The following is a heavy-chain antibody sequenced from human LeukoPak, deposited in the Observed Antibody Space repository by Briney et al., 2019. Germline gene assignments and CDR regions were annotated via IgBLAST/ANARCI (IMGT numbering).Heavy chain of an antibody. Sequence: GGSLRLSCAASGFTFSSYGMHWVRQAPGKGLEWVAFIRYDGSNKYYADSVKGRFTISRDNSKNTLYLQMNSLRAEDTAVYYCAKQRRDGYNRGFDYWGQGTLVTVSS. CDR3: AKQRRDGYNRGFDY. D-gene: IGHD5-24*01. V-gene: IGHV3-30*02. CDR2: IRYDGSNK. J-gene: IGHJ4*02. CDR1: GFTFSSYG.